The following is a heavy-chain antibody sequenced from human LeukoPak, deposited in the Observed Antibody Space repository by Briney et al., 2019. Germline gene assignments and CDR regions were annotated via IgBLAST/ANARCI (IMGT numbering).Heavy chain of an antibody. Sequence: PGGSLRLSCAASGFTFSNYWMHWVRQAPGKGLEWVSGISWNSESIGYVDSVKGRFTISRDNAKNSLYLQMNSLRAEDTAVYYCAKDSYSKGDYWGQGVLVTVSS. CDR2: ISWNSESI. D-gene: IGHD6-13*01. CDR1: GFTFSNYW. CDR3: AKDSYSKGDY. V-gene: IGHV3-9*01. J-gene: IGHJ4*02.